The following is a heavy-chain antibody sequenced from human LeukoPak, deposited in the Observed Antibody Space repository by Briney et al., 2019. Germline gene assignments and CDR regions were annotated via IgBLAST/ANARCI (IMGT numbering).Heavy chain of an antibody. CDR2: IMPMFGTT. D-gene: IGHD1-26*01. Sequence: SVKVSCKACRGTFSSHAISWVRQAPGQGLEWMGGIMPMFGTTNYAQNFQDRVTITTDESTSTAYMELSSLRSEDTAMYYCARGREGVGAFDYWGQGTLVSVSS. CDR3: ARGREGVGAFDY. J-gene: IGHJ4*02. CDR1: RGTFSSHA. V-gene: IGHV1-69*05.